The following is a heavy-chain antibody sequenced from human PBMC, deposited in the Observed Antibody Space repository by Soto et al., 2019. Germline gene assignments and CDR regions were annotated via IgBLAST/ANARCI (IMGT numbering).Heavy chain of an antibody. V-gene: IGHV3-66*01. CDR2: INNAGTT. Sequence: EVQLVESGGTLVQPGGSLRLSCAASGFDASVNYMTWVRQGPGKGLQWVSVINNAGTTFYADSVKGRFALSRDNSKNTVYLHMNSLRVEDTAMYYCVRENYYYGMDVWGQGTAVTVSS. CDR3: VRENYYYGMDV. CDR1: GFDASVNY. J-gene: IGHJ6*02.